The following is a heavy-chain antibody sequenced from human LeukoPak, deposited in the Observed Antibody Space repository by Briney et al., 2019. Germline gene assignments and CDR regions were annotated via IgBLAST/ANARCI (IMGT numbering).Heavy chain of an antibody. CDR3: ARGARQWFGESSY. J-gene: IGHJ4*02. CDR2: IYHSGST. V-gene: IGHV4-30-2*01. CDR1: GGSISSGGYY. Sequence: PSQTLSLTCTVSGGSISSGGYYWSWIRQPPGKGLEWIGYIYHSGSTYYNPSLKSRVTISVDRSKNQFSLKLSSVTAADTAVYYCARGARQWFGESSYWGQGTLVTVSS. D-gene: IGHD3-10*01.